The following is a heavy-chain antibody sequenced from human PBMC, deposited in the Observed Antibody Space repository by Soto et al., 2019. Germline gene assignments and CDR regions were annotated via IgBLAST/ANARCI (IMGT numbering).Heavy chain of an antibody. D-gene: IGHD6-6*01. CDR2: ISGSGDNT. V-gene: IGHV3-23*01. CDR1: GFTFSNYA. Sequence: EVQLLESGGGLVQPGGSLRLSCAASGFTFSNYAMTWVRHAPGKGLEWVSTISGSGDNTYYADSVGGRFTISRDHSKNPLYLQINSLRADDTAVSFCAKRPLAARNTDYWGQGTLFTVSS. CDR3: AKRPLAARNTDY. J-gene: IGHJ4*02.